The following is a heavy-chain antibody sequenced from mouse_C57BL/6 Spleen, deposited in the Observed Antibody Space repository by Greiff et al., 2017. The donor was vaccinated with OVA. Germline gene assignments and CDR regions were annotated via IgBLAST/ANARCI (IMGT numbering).Heavy chain of an antibody. Sequence: VQLQQPGAELVMPGASVKLSCTASGYTFTSYWMHWVQQRPGQGLEWLGEIDPYDNYTNYNQKFKGQSTLTVDKSSSTVYMQLSSLTSEDSAVYYCARFSYYYGSSYDCWGQGTTLTASS. CDR3: ARFSYYYGSSYDC. CDR2: IDPYDNYT. V-gene: IGHV1-69*01. J-gene: IGHJ2*01. CDR1: GYTFTSYW. D-gene: IGHD1-1*01.